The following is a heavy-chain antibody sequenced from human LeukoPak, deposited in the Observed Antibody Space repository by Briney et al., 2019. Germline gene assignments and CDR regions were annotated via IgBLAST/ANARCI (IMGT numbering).Heavy chain of an antibody. CDR1: GGTFSSYA. D-gene: IGHD5-18*01. V-gene: IGHV1-69*13. CDR2: TIPIFGTA. Sequence: ASVKVSCKASGGTFSSYAISWVRQAPGQGLEWMGGTIPIFGTANYAQKFQGRVTITADESTSTAYMELSSLRSEDTAVYYCARDSHFTAMAIDAFDIWGQGTMVTVSS. J-gene: IGHJ3*02. CDR3: ARDSHFTAMAIDAFDI.